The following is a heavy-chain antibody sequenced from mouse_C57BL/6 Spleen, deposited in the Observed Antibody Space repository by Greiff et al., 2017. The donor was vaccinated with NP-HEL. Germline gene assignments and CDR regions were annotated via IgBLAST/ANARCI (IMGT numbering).Heavy chain of an antibody. CDR3: ARGRDGYYVGKFAY. J-gene: IGHJ3*01. CDR1: GYTFTDYN. V-gene: IGHV1-22*01. CDR2: INPNNGGT. D-gene: IGHD2-3*01. Sequence: EVKLMESGPELVKPGASVTMSCKASGYTFTDYNMHWVKQSHGKSLEWIGYINPNNGGTSYNQKFKGKATLTVNKSSSTAYMELRSLTSEDSAVYYCARGRDGYYVGKFAYWGQGTLVTVSA.